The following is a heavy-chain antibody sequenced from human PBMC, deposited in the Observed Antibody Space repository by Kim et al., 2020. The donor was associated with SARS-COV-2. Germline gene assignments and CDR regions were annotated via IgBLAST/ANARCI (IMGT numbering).Heavy chain of an antibody. CDR3: ARAGRRPDIVVVPAALSPDYYYGMDV. CDR2: INHSGST. Sequence: SETLSLTCAVYGGSFSGYYWSWIRQPPGKGLEWIGEINHSGSTNYNPSLKSRVTISVDTSKNQFSLKLSSVTAADTAVYYCARAGRRPDIVVVPAALSPDYYYGMDVWGQGTTVTVSS. V-gene: IGHV4-34*01. D-gene: IGHD2-2*01. J-gene: IGHJ6*02. CDR1: GGSFSGYY.